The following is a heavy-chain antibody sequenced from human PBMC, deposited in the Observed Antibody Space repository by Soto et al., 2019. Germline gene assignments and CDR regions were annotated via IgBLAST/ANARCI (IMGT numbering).Heavy chain of an antibody. Sequence: EVQLVESGGGLVQPGESLRLSCAGAGVTFRNYWMHWVRQAPGKGLEWVSCTNVDGSNITYADSVKGRFTISRDNARNTVYLQMNRLRVEDTAVYYCASILFLEFGGRLGGQGTKVTVSS. CDR2: TNVDGSNI. D-gene: IGHD3-3*01. V-gene: IGHV3-74*01. J-gene: IGHJ3*01. CDR1: GVTFRNYW. CDR3: ASILFLEFGGRL.